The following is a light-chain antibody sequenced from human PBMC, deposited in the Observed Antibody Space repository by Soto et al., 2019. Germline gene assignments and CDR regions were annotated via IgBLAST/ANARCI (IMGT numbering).Light chain of an antibody. CDR2: DAS. J-gene: IGKJ5*01. CDR3: QQYGNLPT. CDR1: QNINNY. Sequence: IKMTQSPSSLSASVGDRVTITFQASQNINNYLNWYQQRPGRAPKLLIYDASNLEAGVPSRFRGSGSGTDFTFTISRLQPEDIATYYCQQYGNLPTFGQGTRLEIK. V-gene: IGKV1-33*01.